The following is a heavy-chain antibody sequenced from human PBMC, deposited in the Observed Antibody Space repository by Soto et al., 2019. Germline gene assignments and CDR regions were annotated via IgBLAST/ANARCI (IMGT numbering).Heavy chain of an antibody. D-gene: IGHD3-10*01. J-gene: IGHJ5*01. CDR2: IYYSGST. CDR1: GASISSYY. V-gene: IGHV4-59*08. Sequence: SETLSLACTVSGASISSYYCSWIRQPPGKGREWIGYIYYSGSTNYNPTLKSTITISVDTSKNQFSLKMSSVTAADTAVYYCARLRGYYGSGSPNWFDPWGQETLLTVSS. CDR3: ARLRGYYGSGSPNWFDP.